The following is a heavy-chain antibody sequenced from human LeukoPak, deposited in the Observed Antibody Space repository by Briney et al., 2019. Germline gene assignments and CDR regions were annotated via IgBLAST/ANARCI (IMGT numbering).Heavy chain of an antibody. CDR2: IYYSGST. CDR1: GGSISSGGYY. D-gene: IGHD3-22*01. Sequence: SETLSLTCTVSGGSISSGGYYWSWIRQHPGKGLEWIGYIYYSGSTYYNPSLKSRVTISVDTSKNQFSLKLSSVTAADTAVYYCARKYGITMIARAFDIWGQGTMVTVSS. V-gene: IGHV4-31*03. J-gene: IGHJ3*02. CDR3: ARKYGITMIARAFDI.